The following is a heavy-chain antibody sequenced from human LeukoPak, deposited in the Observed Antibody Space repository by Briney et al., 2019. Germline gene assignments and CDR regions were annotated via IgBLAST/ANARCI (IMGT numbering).Heavy chain of an antibody. J-gene: IGHJ6*04. CDR1: GDSVSSNSAA. CDR2: TYYRSKWYN. Sequence: SQTLSLTCAISGDSVSSNSAAWNWIRQSPSRGLEWLGRTYYRSKWYNDYAVSVKSRITINPDTSKNQFSLQLNSVTPEDTAVYYCARDGYYGSGGYYNDSKIPYYYYGMDVWGKGTTVTVSS. D-gene: IGHD3-10*01. CDR3: ARDGYYGSGGYYNDSKIPYYYYGMDV. V-gene: IGHV6-1*01.